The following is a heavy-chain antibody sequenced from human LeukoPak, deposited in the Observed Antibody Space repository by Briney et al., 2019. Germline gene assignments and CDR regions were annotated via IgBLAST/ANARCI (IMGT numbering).Heavy chain of an antibody. V-gene: IGHV3-7*01. Sequence: PGGSLRLSCAASGFTVSSYWMSWVRQAPGKGLEWVANIKQDGSEKYYVDSVKGRFTISRDNAKNSLYLQMNSLRAEDTAVYYCARGQGRGNYYFDYWGQGTLVTVSS. D-gene: IGHD1-7*01. CDR2: IKQDGSEK. J-gene: IGHJ4*02. CDR1: GFTVSSYW. CDR3: ARGQGRGNYYFDY.